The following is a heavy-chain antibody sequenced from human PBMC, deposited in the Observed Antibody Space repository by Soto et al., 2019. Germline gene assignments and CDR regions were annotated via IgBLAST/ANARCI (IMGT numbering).Heavy chain of an antibody. J-gene: IGHJ3*02. CDR1: GGSISSYY. Sequence: ETLSLTCTVSGGSISSYYWSWIRQPPGKGLEWIGYIYYSGSTNYNPSLKSRVTISVDTSKNQFSLKLSSVTAADTAVYYCARGGYCGGDCNAFDIWGQGTMVTVSS. V-gene: IGHV4-59*01. CDR3: ARGGYCGGDCNAFDI. D-gene: IGHD2-21*02. CDR2: IYYSGST.